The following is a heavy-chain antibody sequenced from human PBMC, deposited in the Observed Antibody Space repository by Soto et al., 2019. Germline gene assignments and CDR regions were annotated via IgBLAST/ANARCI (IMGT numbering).Heavy chain of an antibody. CDR1: GFTFSSYW. Sequence: EVQLVESGGGLVQPGGSLRLSCAASGFTFSSYWMSWVRQAPGKGLEWVANIKQDGSEKYYVDSVKGRFTISRDNAKNSLYLQMNSLSAEDTAVYYCARGRAAAGTFYYYMDVWGKGTTVTVSS. V-gene: IGHV3-7*01. D-gene: IGHD6-13*01. CDR3: ARGRAAAGTFYYYMDV. CDR2: IKQDGSEK. J-gene: IGHJ6*03.